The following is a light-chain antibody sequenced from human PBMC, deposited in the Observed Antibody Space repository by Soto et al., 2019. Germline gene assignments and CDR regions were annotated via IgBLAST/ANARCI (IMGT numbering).Light chain of an antibody. V-gene: IGKV3-11*01. J-gene: IGKJ1*01. CDR1: QSVSRY. Sequence: EIVLTQSPVTLSLSPGERATLSCRASQSVSRYFAWCQQQPGQAPRLLIYDACNRATGVPARFSGSGSGTDFTLTISSLEPEDFAVYYCQQRRRWPVTFGQGTKVEI. CDR3: QQRRRWPVT. CDR2: DAC.